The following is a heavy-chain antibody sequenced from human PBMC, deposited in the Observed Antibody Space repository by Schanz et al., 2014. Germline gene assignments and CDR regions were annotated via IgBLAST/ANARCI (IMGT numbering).Heavy chain of an antibody. D-gene: IGHD1-26*01. CDR2: ISGSGGST. CDR1: GCTFSNYG. Sequence: EVQVVESGGDLVQPGGSLRLSCAVSGCTFSNYGMGWVRQAPGKGLEWVSAISGSGGSTYYADSVKGRFTISRDNAKYSLYLQMNSLRAEDTAVYYCARDGAGRAPDAFDIWGQGTMVTVSS. V-gene: IGHV3-23*04. CDR3: ARDGAGRAPDAFDI. J-gene: IGHJ3*02.